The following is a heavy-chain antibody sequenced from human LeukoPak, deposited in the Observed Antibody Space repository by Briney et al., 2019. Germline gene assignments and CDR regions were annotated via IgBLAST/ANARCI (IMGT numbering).Heavy chain of an antibody. D-gene: IGHD3-9*01. J-gene: IGHJ6*02. V-gene: IGHV3-74*01. Sequence: PGGSLRLSCVASGFTFSSYWMHWVRQDPRKGLVWVSRIICDGRNINYADSVRGRFTISRDNAKNTLYLQMNTLRVEDTAVYYCTRDLLDYDVSTGLHHYYMDVWGQGTTVTVSS. CDR2: IICDGRNI. CDR1: GFTFSSYW. CDR3: TRDLLDYDVSTGLHHYYMDV.